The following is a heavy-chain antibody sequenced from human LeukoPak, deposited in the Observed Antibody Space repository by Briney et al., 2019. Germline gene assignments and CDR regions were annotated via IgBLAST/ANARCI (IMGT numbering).Heavy chain of an antibody. CDR1: GGTFSSYA. Sequence: VASVKVSCKASGGTFSSYATNWMRQAPGQGLEWMGGIIPMFGTPNYAQKFQGRVTISTDESTSTAYMELSSLTSEDTAIYYCATDLNWNYGWFDPWGQGTLVTVSS. CDR3: ATDLNWNYGWFDP. CDR2: IIPMFGTP. D-gene: IGHD1-7*01. J-gene: IGHJ5*02. V-gene: IGHV1-69*05.